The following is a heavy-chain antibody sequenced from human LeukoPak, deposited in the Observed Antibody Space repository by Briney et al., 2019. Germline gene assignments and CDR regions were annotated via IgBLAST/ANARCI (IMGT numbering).Heavy chain of an antibody. CDR2: ISAYNGNT. CDR3: ARVYSGYHAPEYFDY. Sequence: ASVKVSCKASGYTFTSYGISWVRQAPGQGLEWMGWISAYNGNTNYAQKFQGRVTITADKSTSTAYMELSSLRSEDTAVYYCARVYSGYHAPEYFDYWGQGTLVTVSS. J-gene: IGHJ4*02. V-gene: IGHV1-18*01. CDR1: GYTFTSYG. D-gene: IGHD5-12*01.